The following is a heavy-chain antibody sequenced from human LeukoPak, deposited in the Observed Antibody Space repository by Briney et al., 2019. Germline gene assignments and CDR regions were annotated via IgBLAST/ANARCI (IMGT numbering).Heavy chain of an antibody. D-gene: IGHD1-26*01. CDR1: GFTFSSYA. Sequence: GGSLRLSCAASGFTFSSYAMTWVRQAPGKGLDWVSGISGSGGNTYYADSVKGRFSISRDNSKNTLYLQMNSLRVEDTAIYYCAKYSGDYFGDYWGQGNLVTVSS. CDR2: ISGSGGNT. CDR3: AKYSGDYFGDY. V-gene: IGHV3-23*01. J-gene: IGHJ4*02.